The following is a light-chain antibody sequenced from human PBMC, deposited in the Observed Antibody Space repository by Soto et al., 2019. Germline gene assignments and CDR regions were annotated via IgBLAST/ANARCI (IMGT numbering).Light chain of an antibody. J-gene: IGKJ2*01. V-gene: IGKV3-11*01. CDR1: QSVSSY. CDR2: DAS. CDR3: QQRSNWPPT. Sequence: EIVLTQSPATLSLSPGERATLSCRASQSVSSYLAWYHQKPGQAPRILIYDASNRATGIPARFSGSGSGTDFTLTISSLEPEDFAVYYCQQRSNWPPTFGQGTKLEIK.